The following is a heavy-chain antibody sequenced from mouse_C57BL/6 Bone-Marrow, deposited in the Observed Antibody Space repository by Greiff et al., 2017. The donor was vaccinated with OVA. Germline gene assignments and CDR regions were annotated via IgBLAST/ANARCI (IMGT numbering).Heavy chain of an antibody. CDR3: ASAVFAD. CDR1: GYTFTSYW. V-gene: IGHV1-50*01. CDR2: IDPSDSNT. J-gene: IGHJ3*01. Sequence: QVQLQQPGAELVKPGASVKLSCKASGYTFTSYWMQWVNQRPGQGLEWIGEIDPSDSNTNSNHKFKGKATLTVYTSSSTAYMQLSSLTSEDYAVSCCASAVFADWGQGTLVTVSA.